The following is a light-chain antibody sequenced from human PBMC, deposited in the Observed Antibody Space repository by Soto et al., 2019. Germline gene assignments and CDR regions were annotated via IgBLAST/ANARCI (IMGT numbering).Light chain of an antibody. CDR3: QKHNTVPLT. CDR1: HDISNY. V-gene: IGKV1-27*01. Sequence: DVQMTQSPSSLSASVGDRVIITCRASHDISNYVAWLQQKPGKAPKLLIYAASTLQPGVPSRFSGGGSGVDFTLTISSLQPEDVATYYCQKHNTVPLTFGPGTKVDIK. J-gene: IGKJ3*01. CDR2: AAS.